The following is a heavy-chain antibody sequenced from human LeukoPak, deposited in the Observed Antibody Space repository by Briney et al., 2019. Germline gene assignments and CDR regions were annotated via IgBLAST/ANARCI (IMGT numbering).Heavy chain of an antibody. J-gene: IGHJ4*02. CDR2: IKKTGSET. CDR3: AREDGYCSGGNCYSYSDS. Sequence: GGSLRLSCAASGFTFSHFWMSWVRQAPGKGLEWVAYIKKTGSETYYVDSVKGRFTITRDNTRNSLFLQMYSLRAEDTAVYFCAREDGYCSGGNCYSYSDSWGQGTLVTVSS. V-gene: IGHV3-7*01. CDR1: GFTFSHFW. D-gene: IGHD2-15*01.